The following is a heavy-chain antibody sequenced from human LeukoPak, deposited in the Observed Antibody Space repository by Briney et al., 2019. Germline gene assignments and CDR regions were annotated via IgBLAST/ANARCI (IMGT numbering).Heavy chain of an antibody. CDR3: VRGPVVTAATGAFDI. CDR2: INQSGTT. Sequence: SETLSLTCAVYGGSFSGYYWSWIRQPPGKGLEWIGEINQSGTTNYNPSLKSRVTISVDPSKNQFSLNLKSVTAADTAVYYCVRGPVVTAATGAFDIWGRGTMVTVSS. J-gene: IGHJ3*02. CDR1: GGSFSGYY. D-gene: IGHD2-15*01. V-gene: IGHV4-34*01.